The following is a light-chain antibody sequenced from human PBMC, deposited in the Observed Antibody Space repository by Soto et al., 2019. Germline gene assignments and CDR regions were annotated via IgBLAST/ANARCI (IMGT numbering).Light chain of an antibody. Sequence: QSALTQPASISGSPGQSITISCTGTSSDFGGYNYVSWYQQHPSKAPKLMIYDVDNRPSGVSYRFSGSKSGKTASLTISGLQAEDEADYYCSSYTSSSTVVFGGGTQLTVL. CDR1: SSDFGGYNY. CDR3: SSYTSSSTVV. J-gene: IGLJ2*01. V-gene: IGLV2-14*01. CDR2: DVD.